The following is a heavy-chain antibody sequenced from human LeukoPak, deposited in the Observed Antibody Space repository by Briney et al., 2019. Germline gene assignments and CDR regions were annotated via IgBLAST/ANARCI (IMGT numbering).Heavy chain of an antibody. J-gene: IGHJ4*02. CDR1: GFTFSNAW. CDR2: IKSKTDGGTT. CDR3: TTGCSSTSCCPNYAPRDY. D-gene: IGHD2-2*01. V-gene: IGHV3-15*01. Sequence: GGSMRLSCAASGFTFSNAWMSWVRQAPGKGLEWVGRIKSKTDGGTTDYAAPVKGRFTISRDDSKNTLYLQMNSLKTEDTAVYYCTTGCSSTSCCPNYAPRDYWGQGTLVTVSS.